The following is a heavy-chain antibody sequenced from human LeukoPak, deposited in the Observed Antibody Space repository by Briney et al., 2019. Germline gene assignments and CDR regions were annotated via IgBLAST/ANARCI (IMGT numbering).Heavy chain of an antibody. D-gene: IGHD6-19*01. CDR2: IFYSGST. CDR3: ARQWLVSPLFDY. J-gene: IGHJ4*02. CDR1: GGSISSRSHY. Sequence: SETLSLTCTVSGGSISSRSHYCGWIRQPPGKGLEWIGSIFYSGSTSYNVSLKSRVSISVETSKNQLSLKLSSMTAADTAVYYCARQWLVSPLFDYWGQGTLVTVSS. V-gene: IGHV4-39*01.